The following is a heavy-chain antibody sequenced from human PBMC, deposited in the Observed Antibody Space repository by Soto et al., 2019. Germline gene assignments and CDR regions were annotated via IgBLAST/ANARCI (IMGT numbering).Heavy chain of an antibody. J-gene: IGHJ6*02. CDR2: ISGSGGST. Sequence: VGSLRLSCAASGFTFSSYAMSWVRQAPGKGLEWVSAISGSGGSTYYADSVKGRFTISRDNSKNTLYLQMNSLRAEDTAVYYCAKGMAVAGTLYYYYYYGMDVWGQGTTVTVSS. V-gene: IGHV3-23*01. CDR3: AKGMAVAGTLYYYYYYGMDV. CDR1: GFTFSSYA. D-gene: IGHD6-19*01.